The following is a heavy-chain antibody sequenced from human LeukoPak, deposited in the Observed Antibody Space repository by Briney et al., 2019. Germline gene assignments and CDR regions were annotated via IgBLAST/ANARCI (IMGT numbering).Heavy chain of an antibody. CDR3: ARIHMSRGAIDS. V-gene: IGHV3-66*01. D-gene: IGHD1-26*01. J-gene: IGHJ4*02. Sequence: GGSLRLSCAASGFAVDSHYMTWVRRAPGKGLEWVSVIYSGGGTYFADSVKDRFTLSRDNSINTLYLEMNSLRADDTALYFCARIHMSRGAIDSSGQGTLVTVSS. CDR1: GFAVDSHY. CDR2: IYSGGGT.